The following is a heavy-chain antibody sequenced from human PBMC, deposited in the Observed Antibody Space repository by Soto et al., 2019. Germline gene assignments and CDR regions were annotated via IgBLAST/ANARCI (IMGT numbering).Heavy chain of an antibody. CDR1: GYTFTSYA. CDR2: VNAGNGYT. V-gene: IGHV1-3*01. CDR3: ARPLYADYFDY. D-gene: IGHD4-17*01. Sequence: ASVKVSCKASGYTFTSYALHWVRQAPGQRLEWMGWVNAGNGYTKYSQNFQGRVTITRDTSATTSYMELSGLRSEDTAVYYCARPLYADYFDYWGHGTLVTVSS. J-gene: IGHJ4*01.